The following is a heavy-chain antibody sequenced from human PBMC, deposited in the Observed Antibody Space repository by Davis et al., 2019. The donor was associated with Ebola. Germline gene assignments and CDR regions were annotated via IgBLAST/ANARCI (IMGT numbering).Heavy chain of an antibody. J-gene: IGHJ6*02. CDR3: ARDRRIDYYDSSGYAYYYYYGMDV. V-gene: IGHV3-48*04. D-gene: IGHD3-22*01. CDR2: ISSSGSTI. Sequence: GGSLRLSCAASGFTFSSDWMSWVRQAPGKGLEWVSYISSSGSTIYYADSVKGRFTISRDNAKNSLYLQMNSLRAEDTAVYYCARDRRIDYYDSSGYAYYYYYGMDVWGQGTTVTVSS. CDR1: GFTFSSDW.